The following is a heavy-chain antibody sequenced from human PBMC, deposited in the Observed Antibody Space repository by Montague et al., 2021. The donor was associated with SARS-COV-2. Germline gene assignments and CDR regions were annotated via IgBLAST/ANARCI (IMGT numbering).Heavy chain of an antibody. J-gene: IGHJ6*03. CDR3: ARASLVRGVIITRVRYSYYMDV. CDR1: GYTFTSYD. D-gene: IGHD3-10*01. V-gene: IGHV1-8*01. CDR2: MNPNSGNT. Sequence: SVKVSCKASGYTFTSYDINWLRQAAAQGLEWMGWMNPNSGNTGYAQKLQGRVTMTRDTSMNTAHMELSSLRSEDTAVYYCARASLVRGVIITRVRYSYYMDVWGKGTTVTVSS.